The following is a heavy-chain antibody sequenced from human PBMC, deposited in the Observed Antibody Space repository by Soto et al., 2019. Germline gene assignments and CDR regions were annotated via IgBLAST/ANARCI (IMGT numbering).Heavy chain of an antibody. Sequence: QVTLKESGPVLVKPTETLTLTCTVSGFSLSNARMGVSWIRQPPGKALEWLGYIFSNDEKSYSTSLKSRLTTSKDTSKSQVVLTMTNMDPVDTATYYCARYTVSAYYGMDVWGQGTTVTVSS. CDR2: IFSNDEK. D-gene: IGHD4-17*01. CDR1: GFSLSNARMG. J-gene: IGHJ6*02. CDR3: ARYTVSAYYGMDV. V-gene: IGHV2-26*01.